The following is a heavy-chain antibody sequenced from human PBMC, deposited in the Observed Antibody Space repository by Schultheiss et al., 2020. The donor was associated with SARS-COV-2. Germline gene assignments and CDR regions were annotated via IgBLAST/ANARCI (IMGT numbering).Heavy chain of an antibody. Sequence: GGSLRLSCAASGFTFSSYWMHWVRQAPGKGLVWVSRINSDGSSTSYADSVKGRFTISRDNAKNTLYLQMNSLRAEDTAVYYCARGDCSSTSCYTYVRYYYMDVWGKGTTVTVSS. D-gene: IGHD2-2*02. J-gene: IGHJ6*03. CDR3: ARGDCSSTSCYTYVRYYYMDV. CDR2: INSDGSST. CDR1: GFTFSSYW. V-gene: IGHV3-74*01.